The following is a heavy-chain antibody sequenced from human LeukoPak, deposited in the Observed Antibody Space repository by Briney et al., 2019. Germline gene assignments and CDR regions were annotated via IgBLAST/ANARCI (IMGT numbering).Heavy chain of an antibody. V-gene: IGHV1-8*01. Sequence: GASVKVSCKASGYTFTSYDINWVRQATGQGLEWMGWMNPNSGNTGYAQKFQGRVTMTRNTSISTAYMELSSLRSEDTAVYYCARVQTPITIFGVVTDAFDIWGQGTMVNVSS. CDR1: GYTFTSYD. D-gene: IGHD3-3*01. CDR3: ARVQTPITIFGVVTDAFDI. J-gene: IGHJ3*02. CDR2: MNPNSGNT.